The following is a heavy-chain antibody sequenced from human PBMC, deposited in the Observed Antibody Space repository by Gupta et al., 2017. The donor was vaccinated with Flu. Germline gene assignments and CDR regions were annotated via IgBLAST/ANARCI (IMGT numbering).Heavy chain of an antibody. J-gene: IGHJ4*02. D-gene: IGHD4-17*01. CDR2: ISSNSRYI. Sequence: EVHLVESGGGLVKSGESLRLSCAASGFIFSLYTMNWVRQAPGKGLEWVSSISSNSRYIYYADSLKGRFTISRDNAKNSLYLQMNSLSAEDTAVYYCARDKGRVTTVIGSPFDYWGQGTLVTVSA. CDR1: GFIFSLYT. V-gene: IGHV3-21*01. CDR3: ARDKGRVTTVIGSPFDY.